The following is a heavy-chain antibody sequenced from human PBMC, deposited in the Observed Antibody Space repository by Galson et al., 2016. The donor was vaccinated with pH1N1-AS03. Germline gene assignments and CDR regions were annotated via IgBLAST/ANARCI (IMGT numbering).Heavy chain of an antibody. Sequence: SVKVSCKASGYTFTSHVVDWVRQAPGQSLEWMGWINTDTGYTKHSQKFQGRVTITKDKSATTAYMELNSLTSEDTAVYYCARNSSGGGGLDHWGQGTLVTVSS. J-gene: IGHJ4*02. V-gene: IGHV1-3*04. CDR1: GYTFTSHV. CDR2: INTDTGYT. D-gene: IGHD3-22*01. CDR3: ARNSSGGGGLDH.